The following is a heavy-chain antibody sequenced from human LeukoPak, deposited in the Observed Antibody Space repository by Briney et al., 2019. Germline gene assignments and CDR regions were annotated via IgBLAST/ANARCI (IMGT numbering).Heavy chain of an antibody. CDR2: INPNSGGT. V-gene: IGHV1-2*02. CDR1: GYTFTGYW. CDR3: ASIVAYCGGDCYNWFDP. D-gene: IGHD2-21*02. Sequence: GASVEVSCKAFGYTFTGYWMHWVRQAPGQGFEWMGWINPNSGGTNYAQKFQGRVTMTRDTSISTAYMELSRLRSDDTAVYYCASIVAYCGGDCYNWFDPWGQGTLVTVSS. J-gene: IGHJ5*02.